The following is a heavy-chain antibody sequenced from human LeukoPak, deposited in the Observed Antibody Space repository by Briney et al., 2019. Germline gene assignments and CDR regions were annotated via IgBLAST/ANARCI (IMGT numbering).Heavy chain of an antibody. V-gene: IGHV4-4*07. CDR2: IYTSGST. CDR3: ARVGVLSIVVVSTSHYYYYMDV. Sequence: SETLSLTCTVSGGSISSYHWRWIRQPAGKGLEWIGRIYTSGSTNYNPSLKSRVTMSVDTSKNQFSLELSSVTAADTAVYYCARVGVLSIVVVSTSHYYYYMDVWGKGTTVTVSS. J-gene: IGHJ6*03. D-gene: IGHD3-22*01. CDR1: GGSISSYH.